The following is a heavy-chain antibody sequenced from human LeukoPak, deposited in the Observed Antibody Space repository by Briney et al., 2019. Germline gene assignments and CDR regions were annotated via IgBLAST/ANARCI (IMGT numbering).Heavy chain of an antibody. V-gene: IGHV4-4*02. CDR2: IYHSGST. CDR1: GGSISSSNW. D-gene: IGHD3-10*01. Sequence: PSETLSLTCAVSGGSISSSNWWSWVRQPPGKGLEWIGEIYHSGSTNYNPSLKSRVTISVDKSKNQFSLKLSSVTAADTAMYYCASLYGSGFSFDYWGQGTLVTVSS. CDR3: ASLYGSGFSFDY. J-gene: IGHJ4*02.